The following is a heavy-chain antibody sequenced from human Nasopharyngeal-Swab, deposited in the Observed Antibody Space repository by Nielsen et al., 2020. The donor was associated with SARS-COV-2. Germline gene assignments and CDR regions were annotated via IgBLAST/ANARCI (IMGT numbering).Heavy chain of an antibody. V-gene: IGHV3-30*18. J-gene: IGHJ3*02. CDR3: AKANVIFWFGQFKNDGFDI. D-gene: IGHD3-10*01. Sequence: GGSLRLSCTASGFSFNNYGMHWVRQAPGKGLEWVAVISYEGSKKKYAESVEGRLTISRDFSKNTLYLQMNSLRPEDMAMYYCAKANVIFWFGQFKNDGFDIWGQGTMVVVSS. CDR2: ISYEGSKK. CDR1: GFSFNNYG.